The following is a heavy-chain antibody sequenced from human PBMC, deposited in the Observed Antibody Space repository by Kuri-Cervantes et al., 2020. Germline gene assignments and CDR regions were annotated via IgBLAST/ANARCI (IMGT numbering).Heavy chain of an antibody. J-gene: IGHJ4*02. CDR3: ATIGADYYGSGSYSFDI. CDR1: GYTFTSYA. D-gene: IGHD3-10*01. CDR2: SNAGNGNT. Sequence: ASVKVSCKASGYTFTSYAMHWVRQAPGQRLEWMGWSNAGNGNTKYSQEFQGRVTITRDTSASTAYMELSSLRSEDTAVYYCATIGADYYGSGSYSFDIWGQGTLVTVSS. V-gene: IGHV1-3*02.